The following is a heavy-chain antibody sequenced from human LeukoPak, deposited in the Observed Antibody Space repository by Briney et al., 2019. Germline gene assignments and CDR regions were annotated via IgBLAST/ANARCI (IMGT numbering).Heavy chain of an antibody. Sequence: ASVKVSCKASGYTFTSYYIHWVRQAPGQGLEWMGLINPSGGSTSYAQKFQGRVTMTRDTSTSTVYMELSSLRSEDTAVYYCARDPPDYYGSGSYYKSTGSLDYWGQGSLVTVSS. CDR2: INPSGGST. V-gene: IGHV1-46*01. D-gene: IGHD3-10*01. CDR3: ARDPPDYYGSGSYYKSTGSLDY. J-gene: IGHJ4*02. CDR1: GYTFTSYY.